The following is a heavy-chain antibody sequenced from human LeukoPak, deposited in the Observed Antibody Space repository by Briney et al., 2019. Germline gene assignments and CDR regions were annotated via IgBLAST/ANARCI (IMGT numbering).Heavy chain of an antibody. D-gene: IGHD6-13*01. CDR1: GGSFSGYY. CDR3: ARCPGIAAAGPQDY. V-gene: IGHV4-34*01. Sequence: SETLSLTCAVYGGSFSGYYWSWIRQPPGKGLEWIGEINHSGSTNYNPSLKSRVTVSVDTSKNQFSLKLSSVTAADTAVYYCARCPGIAAAGPQDYWGQGILVTVSS. CDR2: INHSGST. J-gene: IGHJ4*02.